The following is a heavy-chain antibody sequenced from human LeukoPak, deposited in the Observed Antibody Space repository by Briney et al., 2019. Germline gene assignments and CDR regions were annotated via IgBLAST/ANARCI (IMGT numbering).Heavy chain of an antibody. Sequence: ASVKVSCKASGYTFTGCYMHWVRQAPGQGLEWMGWINPNSGGTNYAQKFQGRVTMTRDTSISTAYMELSRLRSDDTAVYYCARVEYCDYGAGVYWGQGTLVTVSS. CDR3: ARVEYCDYGAGVY. D-gene: IGHD4-17*01. CDR1: GYTFTGCY. CDR2: INPNSGGT. J-gene: IGHJ4*02. V-gene: IGHV1-2*02.